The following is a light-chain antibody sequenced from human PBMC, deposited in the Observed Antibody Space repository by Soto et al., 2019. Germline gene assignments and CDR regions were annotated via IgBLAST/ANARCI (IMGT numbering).Light chain of an antibody. V-gene: IGKV3D-15*01. CDR2: GAS. Sequence: EIVLMQSPATLSVSPGERATLSCRDSQSVIRKLAWYQQTPGQAPRLLXYGASTRANGIPARFSGSGSGTELTLTISSLQSEDFAFYYCQQYNNWPPITFGQGTRLEIK. J-gene: IGKJ5*01. CDR1: QSVIRK. CDR3: QQYNNWPPIT.